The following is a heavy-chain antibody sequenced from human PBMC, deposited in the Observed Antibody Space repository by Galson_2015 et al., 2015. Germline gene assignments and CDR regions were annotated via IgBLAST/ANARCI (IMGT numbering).Heavy chain of an antibody. CDR1: GASINNNRW. CDR3: VRDLPTGSGNSKYSYFPLDV. Sequence: SETLSLTCAVSGASINNNRWWSWVRQPPGKGLEWIGEIYPSGSTNYSPSLRSRVTISVDKSKNQFSLKLTSVTAADTAVYYCVRDLPTGSGNSKYSYFPLDVWGQGTTVTVSS. CDR2: IYPSGST. D-gene: IGHD3-10*01. V-gene: IGHV4-4*02. J-gene: IGHJ6*02.